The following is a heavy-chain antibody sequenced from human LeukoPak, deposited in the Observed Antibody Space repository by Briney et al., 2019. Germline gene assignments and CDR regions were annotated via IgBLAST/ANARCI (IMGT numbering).Heavy chain of an antibody. CDR3: ARDLGYCSSTSCYRWFDP. J-gene: IGHJ5*02. V-gene: IGHV3-21*01. Sequence: GGSLRLSCAASGFTFSSYSMNWVRQAPGKGLEWVSSISSSSYIYYADSVKGRLTISRDNAKNSRYLQMNSLRAEDTAAYYCARDLGYCSSTSCYRWFDPWGQGTLVTVSS. D-gene: IGHD2-2*01. CDR2: ISSSSYI. CDR1: GFTFSSYS.